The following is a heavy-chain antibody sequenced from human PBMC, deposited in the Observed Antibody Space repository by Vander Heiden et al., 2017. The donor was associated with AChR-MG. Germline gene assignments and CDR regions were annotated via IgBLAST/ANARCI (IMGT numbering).Heavy chain of an antibody. D-gene: IGHD6-6*01. V-gene: IGHV3-23*01. CDR3: VKDVYSSSPATDGMDV. CDR2: ISGSGGST. J-gene: IGHJ6*02. CDR1: GFTFSSDA. Sequence: EVQLLESGGGLVQPGGSLSLSCAASGFTFSSDAMGWARQAPGKGLEWVSAISGSGGSTYYADSVKGRFTISRDNSKNTLYLQMNSLRAEDTAVYYCVKDVYSSSPATDGMDVWGQGTTVTVSS.